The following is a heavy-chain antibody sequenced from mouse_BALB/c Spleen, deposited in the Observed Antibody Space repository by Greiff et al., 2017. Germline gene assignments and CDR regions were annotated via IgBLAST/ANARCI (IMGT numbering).Heavy chain of an antibody. J-gene: IGHJ3*01. CDR3: ARQYYYGSSYGFAY. CDR1: GDSITSGY. V-gene: IGHV3-8*02. CDR2: ISYSGST. D-gene: IGHD1-1*01. Sequence: EVQLVESGPSLVKPSQTLSLTCSVTGDSITSGYWNWIRKFPGNKLEYMGYISYSGSTYYNPSLKSRISITRDTSKNQYYLQLNSVTTEDTATYYCARQYYYGSSYGFAYWGQGTLVTVSA.